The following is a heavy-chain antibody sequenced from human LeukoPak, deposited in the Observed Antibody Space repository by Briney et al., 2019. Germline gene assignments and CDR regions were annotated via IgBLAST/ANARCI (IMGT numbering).Heavy chain of an antibody. D-gene: IGHD3-10*01. Sequence: SETLCLTCAVSGGSISSGGYSWSWIRQPPGKGLEWIGYIHYSGSTNYNPSLKSRVTISLDTSKNQLSLKLSSVTAADTAVYYCARLSRDRLLFGPVDYRGQGTLVTVSS. J-gene: IGHJ4*02. CDR1: GGSISSGGYS. CDR3: ARLSRDRLLFGPVDY. CDR2: IHYSGST. V-gene: IGHV4-61*08.